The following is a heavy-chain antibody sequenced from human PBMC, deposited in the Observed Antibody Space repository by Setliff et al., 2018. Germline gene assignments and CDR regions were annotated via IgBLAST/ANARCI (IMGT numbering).Heavy chain of an antibody. CDR2: ISGSGGST. CDR3: AKEFTVVVPAALALDV. J-gene: IGHJ6*04. CDR1: GFTFSSYA. Sequence: GGSLRLSCAASGFTFSSYAMSWVRQAPGKGLEWVSAISGSGGSTYYADSVKGRFTISRDNSKNTLYLQMNSLRAEDTAVYYCAKEFTVVVPAALALDVWGKGTTVTVSS. V-gene: IGHV3-23*01. D-gene: IGHD2-2*01.